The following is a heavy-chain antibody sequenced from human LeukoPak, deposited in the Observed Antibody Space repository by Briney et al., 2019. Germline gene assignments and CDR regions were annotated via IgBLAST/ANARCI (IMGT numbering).Heavy chain of an antibody. J-gene: IGHJ5*02. CDR3: ARARKGFFYGGNSVHWFDP. CDR2: INHSGST. V-gene: IGHV4-34*01. D-gene: IGHD4-23*01. Sequence: PSETLSLTCAVYGGSFSGYYWSWIRQPPGKGLEWIGEINHSGSTNYNPSLKSRVTISVDTSKNQFSLKLSSVTAADTAVYYCARARKGFFYGGNSVHWFDPWGQGTLVTVSS. CDR1: GGSFSGYY.